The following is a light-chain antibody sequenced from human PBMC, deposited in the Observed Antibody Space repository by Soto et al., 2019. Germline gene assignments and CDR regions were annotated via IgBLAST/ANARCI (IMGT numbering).Light chain of an antibody. CDR2: AAS. Sequence: DIQMTQSPSSLSASVGDRVTITCRASQSISSYLNWYQQKPGKAPKLLIYAASSLQSGVPSRFSGSGSGTDFTLTISSRQPEDFATYYCQQSYSTPSTVGQGTKVEIK. J-gene: IGKJ1*01. CDR1: QSISSY. CDR3: QQSYSTPST. V-gene: IGKV1-39*01.